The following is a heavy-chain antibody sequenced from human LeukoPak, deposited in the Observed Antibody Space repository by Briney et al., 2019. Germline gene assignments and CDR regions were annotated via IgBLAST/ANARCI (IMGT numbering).Heavy chain of an antibody. CDR1: GFTFSSYW. D-gene: IGHD1-1*01. V-gene: IGHV3-74*01. CDR3: ASSTPGMSAFDI. J-gene: IGHJ3*02. CDR2: INTDGSST. Sequence: GGSLRLSCAASGFTFSSYWMHWVRHAPGKGLVWVSRINTDGSSTSYADSVKGRFTISRDNAKNTLYLQMNSLRAEDTAVYYCASSTPGMSAFDIWGQGTMVTVSS.